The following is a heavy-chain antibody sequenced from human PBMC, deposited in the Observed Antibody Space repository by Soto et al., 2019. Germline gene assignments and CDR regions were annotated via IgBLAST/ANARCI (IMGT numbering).Heavy chain of an antibody. V-gene: IGHV1-2*04. CDR2: VDPNCGGS. Sequence: ASVKVSCKTSGYSFTDYKLHWVRQAPGQGLEWMGWVDPNCGGSNSAQKFQGSVTMTWDTSITTAYLDLTRLTTNDTATYFCATWVDYGDFEGFDFWGQGTLVTSPQ. J-gene: IGHJ4*02. D-gene: IGHD4-17*01. CDR3: ATWVDYGDFEGFDF. CDR1: GYSFTDYK.